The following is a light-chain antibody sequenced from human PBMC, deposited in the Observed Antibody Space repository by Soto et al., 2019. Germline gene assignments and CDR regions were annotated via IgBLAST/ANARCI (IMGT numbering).Light chain of an antibody. J-gene: IGLJ2*01. Sequence: QSALTQPPSASGTPGQSVTIPCTGTSSDVGDYNYVSWYQQHPGKAPKLVIYEVSRRPSGVPDRFSGSKSVKTASLTVSGLQAEDEADYYCSSNAGSNNLVFGGGTKLTVL. V-gene: IGLV2-8*01. CDR2: EVS. CDR1: SSDVGDYNY. CDR3: SSNAGSNNLV.